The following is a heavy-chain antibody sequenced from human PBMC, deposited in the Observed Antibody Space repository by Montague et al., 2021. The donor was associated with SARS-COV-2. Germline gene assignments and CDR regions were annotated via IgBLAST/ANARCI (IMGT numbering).Heavy chain of an antibody. CDR2: IYYSGST. CDR1: GGSISSSSYF. V-gene: IGHV4-39*01. CDR3: ARAFIAAAGTTSFDY. J-gene: IGHJ4*02. D-gene: IGHD6-13*01. Sequence: SETLSLTCTVSGGSISSSSYFWGWIRLPPGKGLEWIGSIYYSGSTYYNPSLKSRVTISVDTSKNQFSLKLSSVTAADTAVYYCARAFIAAAGTTSFDYWGQGTLVTVSS.